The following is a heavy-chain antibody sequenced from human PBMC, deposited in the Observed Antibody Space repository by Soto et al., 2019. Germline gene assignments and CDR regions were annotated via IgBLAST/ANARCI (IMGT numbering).Heavy chain of an antibody. CDR1: GGTFSSYA. Sequence: GASVKVSCQASGGTFSSYAISWVRQAPGQGLEWMGGIIPIFGTANYAQKFQGRVTITADESTSTAYMELSSLRSEDTAVYYCARGHYYDSSGYYYPPYYFDYWGQGTLVTVSS. CDR2: IIPIFGTA. V-gene: IGHV1-69*13. D-gene: IGHD3-22*01. CDR3: ARGHYYDSSGYYYPPYYFDY. J-gene: IGHJ4*02.